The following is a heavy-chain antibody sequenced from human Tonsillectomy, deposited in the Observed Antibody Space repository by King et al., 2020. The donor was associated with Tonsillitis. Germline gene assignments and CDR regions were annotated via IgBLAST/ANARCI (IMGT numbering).Heavy chain of an antibody. CDR2: INLSGST. D-gene: IGHD2-2*01. V-gene: IGHV4-34*01. CDR1: GVSFRGYY. CDR3: ARGSSAFDI. Sequence: VQLQQWGAGLLKPSETLSLTCAVYGVSFRGYYWSWIRQPPGKGLEWIGEINLSGSTNYNPSLKSRVTISVDTSKNQFSLKLSSVTAADPAEYYCARGSSAFDIWGQGTMVTVSS. J-gene: IGHJ3*02.